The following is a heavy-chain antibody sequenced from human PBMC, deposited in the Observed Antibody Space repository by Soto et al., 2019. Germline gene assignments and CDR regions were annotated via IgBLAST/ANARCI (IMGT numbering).Heavy chain of an antibody. CDR1: GFTFSSYG. J-gene: IGHJ6*02. D-gene: IGHD6-13*01. CDR3: ARDRPGEGYSSQYYYYYYGMDV. V-gene: IGHV3-33*01. Sequence: QVQLVESGGGVVQPGSSLRLSCAASGFTFSSYGMHWVRQAPGKGLEWVTVIWYDGSNKYYADSVKGRFTISRDNSKNTLYLQMNSLRAEDTAVYYCARDRPGEGYSSQYYYYYYGMDVWGQGTTVTVSS. CDR2: IWYDGSNK.